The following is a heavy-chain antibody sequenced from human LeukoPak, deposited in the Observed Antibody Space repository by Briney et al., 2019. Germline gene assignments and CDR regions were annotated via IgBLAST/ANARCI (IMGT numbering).Heavy chain of an antibody. CDR3: ARDFRRSSSWPFDY. Sequence: PGRSLRLSCAASGFTFSSYGMHWVRQAPGKGLEWVAVISYDGSNKYYADSVKGRFTISRDNSKNTLYLQMNSLRAEDTAVYHCARDFRRSSSWPFDYWGQGTLVTVSS. CDR1: GFTFSSYG. V-gene: IGHV3-30*03. D-gene: IGHD6-13*01. CDR2: ISYDGSNK. J-gene: IGHJ4*02.